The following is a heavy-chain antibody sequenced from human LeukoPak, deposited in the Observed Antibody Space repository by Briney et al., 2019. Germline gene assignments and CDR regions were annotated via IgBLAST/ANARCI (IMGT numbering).Heavy chain of an antibody. V-gene: IGHV3-74*01. J-gene: IGHJ4*02. Sequence: GGSLILSCAASGFTFSSYWMNWVRQAPGKGLVWVSRINTDGSITNHADSVKGRFTISRDNAKNTLYLQMNSLRAEDTAVYYCARGFGSSGCLTNWGQGTRVTVSS. D-gene: IGHD6-19*01. CDR2: INTDGSIT. CDR1: GFTFSSYW. CDR3: ARGFGSSGCLTN.